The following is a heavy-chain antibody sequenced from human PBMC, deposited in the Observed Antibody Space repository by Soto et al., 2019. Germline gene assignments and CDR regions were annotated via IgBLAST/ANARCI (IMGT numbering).Heavy chain of an antibody. V-gene: IGHV1-3*01. D-gene: IGHD6-19*01. CDR2: INAGNGNT. Sequence: QSSGQRLEWMGWINAGNGNTKYSQRFQGRVTITRDTSASTVYMELSSLRSEDTAVYYCARQGSSGWYFFDYWGQGTLVTV. J-gene: IGHJ4*02. CDR3: ARQGSSGWYFFDY.